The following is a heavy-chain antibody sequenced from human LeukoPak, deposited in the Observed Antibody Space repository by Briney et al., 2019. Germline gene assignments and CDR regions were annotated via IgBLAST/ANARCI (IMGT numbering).Heavy chain of an antibody. V-gene: IGHV3-21*06. Sequence: PGGSLRLSCEASGFTFSSYNMNWVRQAPGKRLEWVSSVTSSSSYVFYADSVKGRFTISRDNAKNSLYLQMNSLTAEDMAVYYCARDPYSGNYGNTYYYYMDVWGKGTTVTISS. J-gene: IGHJ6*03. CDR2: VTSSSSYV. D-gene: IGHD1-26*01. CDR1: GFTFSSYN. CDR3: ARDPYSGNYGNTYYYYMDV.